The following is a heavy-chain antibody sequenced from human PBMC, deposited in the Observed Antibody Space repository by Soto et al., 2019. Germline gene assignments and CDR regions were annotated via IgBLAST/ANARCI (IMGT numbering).Heavy chain of an antibody. V-gene: IGHV4-4*07. CDR1: GASVTDYS. J-gene: IGHJ4*02. CDR2: IYRSGST. D-gene: IGHD3-22*01. Sequence: QVQLQGSGPGLVRPSGTLSLTCSVSGASVTDYSWTWIRQPAGRGLEWIGLIYRSGSTTYNPSLESRVTMSLDTSKTQFSLRLTSVTAAETAVYYCARVFYTDSGGYPRPIFDSWSQGTLVTVS. CDR3: ARVFYTDSGGYPRPIFDS.